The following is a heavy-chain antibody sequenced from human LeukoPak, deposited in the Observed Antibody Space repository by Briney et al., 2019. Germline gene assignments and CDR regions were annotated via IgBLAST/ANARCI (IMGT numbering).Heavy chain of an antibody. CDR2: IYSGGDT. J-gene: IGHJ4*02. Sequence: QPGGSLRLSCAASGFTGSSKYMTWVRQAPGKGLEWLSSIYSGGDTYYADFVRGRFTISRDNSKNMVFLQMRSLRAEDTAVYYCVRDRSASSDYYALGYWGQGTLVTVSS. CDR1: GFTGSSKY. D-gene: IGHD3-22*01. V-gene: IGHV3-66*01. CDR3: VRDRSASSDYYALGY.